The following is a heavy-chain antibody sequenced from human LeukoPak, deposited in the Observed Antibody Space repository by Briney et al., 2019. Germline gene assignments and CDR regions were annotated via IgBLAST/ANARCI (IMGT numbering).Heavy chain of an antibody. CDR2: IYHSGST. CDR1: GGSISSGGYS. J-gene: IGHJ4*02. V-gene: IGHV4-30-2*01. CDR3: ARGNSGKYYG. Sequence: PSQTLPLTCAVSGGSISSGGYSWSWIRQPPGKGLEWIGYIYHSGSTYYNPSLKSRVTISVDRSKNQFSLKLSSVTAADTAVYYCARGNSGKYYGWGQGTLVTVSS. D-gene: IGHD3-10*01.